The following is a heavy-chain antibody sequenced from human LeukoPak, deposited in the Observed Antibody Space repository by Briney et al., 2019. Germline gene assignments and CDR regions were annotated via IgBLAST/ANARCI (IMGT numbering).Heavy chain of an antibody. D-gene: IGHD3-22*01. V-gene: IGHV4-4*07. CDR2: IYTSGST. Sequence: SETLSLTCTVSGGSISSYYWSWIRQPAGKGLEWIGRIYTSGSTNYNPSLKSRVTMSVDTSKNQFSLKLSSVTAADTAVYYCAREPGDSGGYYPPGYYYYGMDVWGQGTTVTVSS. J-gene: IGHJ6*02. CDR1: GGSISSYY. CDR3: AREPGDSGGYYPPGYYYYGMDV.